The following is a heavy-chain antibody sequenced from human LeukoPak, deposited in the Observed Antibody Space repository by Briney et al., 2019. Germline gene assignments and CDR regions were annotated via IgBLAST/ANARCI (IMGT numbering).Heavy chain of an antibody. J-gene: IGHJ4*02. CDR1: GGSLTTSRHY. CDR3: ATTVTTRYYFDS. V-gene: IGHV4-39*01. Sequence: SETLSLTCTVSGGSLTTSRHYWGWIRQPPGNGLEWIGSMYYSGTTYYNPSLKSRVTISVDTYKSRFSLRLSSVTAADTAVYYCATTVTTRYYFDSWGQGTLVTVSS. D-gene: IGHD4-17*01. CDR2: MYYSGTT.